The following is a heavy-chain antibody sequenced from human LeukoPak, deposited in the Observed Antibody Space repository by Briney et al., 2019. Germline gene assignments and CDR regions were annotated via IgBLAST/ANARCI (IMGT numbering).Heavy chain of an antibody. CDR3: ARGPDYDSSGYYFGIDY. V-gene: IGHV4-38-2*02. D-gene: IGHD3-22*01. Sequence: SETLSLTCTVSGYSISSGYFWGWIRQPPGKGLAWIGSIYRSGSTYYNPSLKSRVTISVDTSKDQFSLKLSSVTAADTAVYYCARGPDYDSSGYYFGIDYWGQGALVTVSS. CDR2: IYRSGST. CDR1: GYSISSGYF. J-gene: IGHJ4*02.